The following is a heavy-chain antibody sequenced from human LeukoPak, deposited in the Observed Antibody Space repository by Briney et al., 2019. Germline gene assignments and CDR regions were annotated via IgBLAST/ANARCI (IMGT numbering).Heavy chain of an antibody. CDR1: GFTFSSYS. D-gene: IGHD1-1*01. CDR3: ARGGYRDYYYYMDV. Sequence: GGSLRLSCAASGFTFSSYSMNWVRQAPGKGLEWVSYISSSSSTIYYADSVKGRFTISRDNAKNSLYLQMNSLRAEDTAVYYCARGGYRDYYYYMDVWGKGTTVTVSS. J-gene: IGHJ6*03. V-gene: IGHV3-48*01. CDR2: ISSSSSTI.